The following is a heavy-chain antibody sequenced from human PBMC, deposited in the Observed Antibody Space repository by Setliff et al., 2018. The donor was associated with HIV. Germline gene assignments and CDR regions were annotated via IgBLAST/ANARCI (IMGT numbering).Heavy chain of an antibody. CDR3: TPTDYGGSDY. D-gene: IGHD3-10*01. CDR1: GFTFSSCA. V-gene: IGHV3-49*04. CDR2: IRSKAYGGTI. Sequence: GGSLRLSCAASGFTFSSCAMSWVRQAPGKGLEWVGFIRSKAYGGTIEYAASVKGRFTISRDDSKSIAYLQMNSLKTEDTAVYYCTPTDYGGSDYWGQGTLVTVSS. J-gene: IGHJ4*02.